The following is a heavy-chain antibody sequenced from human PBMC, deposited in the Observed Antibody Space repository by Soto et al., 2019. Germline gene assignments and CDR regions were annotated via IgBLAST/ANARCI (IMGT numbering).Heavy chain of an antibody. J-gene: IGHJ5*02. V-gene: IGHV4-31*03. CDR1: GGSISSGGDY. CDR2: IYYSRST. D-gene: IGHD3-22*01. CDR3: ARTSFDRSGTAADP. Sequence: QVQLQESGPGLVKPSQTLSLTCTVSGGSISSGGDYWSWIRQHPGKGLEGIGYIYYSRSTYYNPSLKSRVXLXVXTXXNQFSLKLSSVTAADTAVYYCARTSFDRSGTAADPWGQGTLVTVSS.